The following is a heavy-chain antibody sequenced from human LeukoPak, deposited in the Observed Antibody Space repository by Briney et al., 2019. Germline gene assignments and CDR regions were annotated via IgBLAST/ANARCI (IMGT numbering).Heavy chain of an antibody. CDR1: GGSISSGGYY. CDR2: IYYSGST. CDR3: ARVLSAYCGGDCYDDAFDI. Sequence: PSQTLSLTCTVSGGSISSGGYYWSWIRQHPGKGLEWIRYIYYSGSTYYNPSLKSRVTISVDTSKNQFSLKLSSVTAADTAVYYCARVLSAYCGGDCYDDAFDIWGQGTMVTVSS. V-gene: IGHV4-31*03. D-gene: IGHD2-21*02. J-gene: IGHJ3*02.